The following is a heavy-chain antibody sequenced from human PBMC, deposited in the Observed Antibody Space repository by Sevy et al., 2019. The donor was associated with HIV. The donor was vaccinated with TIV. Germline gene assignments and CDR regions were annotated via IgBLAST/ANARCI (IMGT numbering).Heavy chain of an antibody. V-gene: IGHV3-23*01. J-gene: IGHJ6*03. CDR2: ISGSGGST. CDR3: AKGGGWVRKKNYYYYYYMDV. CDR1: GFTFSSYA. D-gene: IGHD3-10*01. Sequence: GGCLRLSCAASGFTFSSYAMSWVRQAPGKGLEWVSAISGSGGSTYYADSVKGRFTISRDNSKNTLYLQMNSLRAEDTAVYYCAKGGGWVRKKNYYYYYYMDVWGKGTTVTVSS.